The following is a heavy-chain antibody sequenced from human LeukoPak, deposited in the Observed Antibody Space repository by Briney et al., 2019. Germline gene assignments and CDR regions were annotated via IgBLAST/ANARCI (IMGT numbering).Heavy chain of an antibody. CDR2: IIPIFGTA. CDR3: ARDSSGWYYFDY. CDR1: GGTFSSYA. J-gene: IGHJ4*02. V-gene: IGHV1-69*05. D-gene: IGHD6-19*01. Sequence: SVKVSCEXSGGTFSSYAISWVRQAPGQGLEWMGGIIPIFGTANYAQKFQGGVTITTDESTSAAYMELSSLRSEDTAVYYCARDSSGWYYFDYWGQGTLVTVSS.